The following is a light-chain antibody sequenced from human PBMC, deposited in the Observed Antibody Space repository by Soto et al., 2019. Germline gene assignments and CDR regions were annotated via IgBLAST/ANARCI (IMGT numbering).Light chain of an antibody. V-gene: IGKV1-5*01. CDR2: DAS. Sequence: DIQMTQSPSTLSASVGDRVTITCRASQSISSWLAWYQQNPGKAPKLLIYDASSLESGVPSRFSGSGSGTEFTLTISSLQPDDFATYYCQQYNMYTFGQGTKLEIK. J-gene: IGKJ2*01. CDR1: QSISSW. CDR3: QQYNMYT.